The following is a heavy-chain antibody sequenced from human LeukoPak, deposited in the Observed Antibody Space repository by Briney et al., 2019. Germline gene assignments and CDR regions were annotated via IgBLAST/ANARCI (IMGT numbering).Heavy chain of an antibody. CDR1: GFTFSSYA. CDR3: ARDHTGAYCTNGVCYSFDY. J-gene: IGHJ4*02. V-gene: IGHV3-30-3*01. Sequence: GGSLRLSCAASGFTFSSYAMHWVRQAPGEGLEWVAVISYDGSNKYHADSVKGRFTISRDNSKNTLYLQMNSLRAEDTAVYYCARDHTGAYCTNGVCYSFDYWGQGTLVTVSS. CDR2: ISYDGSNK. D-gene: IGHD2-8*01.